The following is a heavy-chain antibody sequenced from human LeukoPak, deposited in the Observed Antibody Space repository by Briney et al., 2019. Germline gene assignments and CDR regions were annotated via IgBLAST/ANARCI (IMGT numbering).Heavy chain of an antibody. CDR1: GFTFSDYY. J-gene: IGHJ3*02. Sequence: GGSLRLSCAASGFTFSDYYMSWIRQAPGKGLEWLSYITYSGSDTYYADSVKGRFTISRDNAKNSLYLQMNSLRADDTAVYYCARASLTYYYDSIITRPTDQTVAFDIWGQGTMVTVSS. CDR2: ITYSGSDT. D-gene: IGHD3-22*01. CDR3: ARASLTYYYDSIITRPTDQTVAFDI. V-gene: IGHV3-11*01.